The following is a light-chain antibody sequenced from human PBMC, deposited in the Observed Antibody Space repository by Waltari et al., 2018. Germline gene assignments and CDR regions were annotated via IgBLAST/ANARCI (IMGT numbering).Light chain of an antibody. CDR1: RSDVGHYNF. CDR2: EGS. J-gene: IGLJ3*02. Sequence: QSVLTQPASVSGSPGQSITISCTGSRSDVGHYNFVSWYQQHPDEAPKLVIYEGSKRPSGISIRFSGSKSGNTASLTISRLQADDEADYFCCSYAGSRTPWVFGGGTRVTVL. V-gene: IGLV2-23*01. CDR3: CSYAGSRTPWV.